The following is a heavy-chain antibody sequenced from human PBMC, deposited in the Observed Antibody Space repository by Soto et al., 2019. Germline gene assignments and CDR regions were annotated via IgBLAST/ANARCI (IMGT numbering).Heavy chain of an antibody. D-gene: IGHD3-9*01. CDR1: GGTFSSYA. J-gene: IGHJ4*02. CDR2: IIPIFGTA. V-gene: IGHV1-69*13. Sequence: AASVKVSCKASGGTFSSYAISWVRQAPGQGLEWMGGIIPIFGTANYAQKFQGRVTITADESTSTAYMELSSLRSEDTAVYYCAAAYYDIPLDYWGQGTLVTVSS. CDR3: AAAYYDIPLDY.